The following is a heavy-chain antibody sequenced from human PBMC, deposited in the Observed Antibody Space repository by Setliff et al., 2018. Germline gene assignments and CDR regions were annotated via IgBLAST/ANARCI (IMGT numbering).Heavy chain of an antibody. CDR2: ISRTF. J-gene: IGHJ4*02. Sequence: GGSLRLSCAASGFIFSDYSMNWVCQAPGKGLEWVSYISRTFFTADSVKGRFTISRDNDKNSLYLQMNSLRVEDTAVYYCVRDYKWGFDYWGQGARVTVSS. V-gene: IGHV3-48*01. CDR3: VRDYKWGFDY. CDR1: GFIFSDYS. D-gene: IGHD1-1*01.